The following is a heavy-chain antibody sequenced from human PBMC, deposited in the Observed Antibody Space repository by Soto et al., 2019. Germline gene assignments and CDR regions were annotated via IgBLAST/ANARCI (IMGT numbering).Heavy chain of an antibody. CDR3: ARDPFVTAIGRADH. Sequence: PGGSLRLSCVVSGFTFDDYAMHWVRQAPGGGLEWVSGINWNSAVIGYADSVKGRFTISRDNAKNALYLQMTSLRSEDTALYYCARDPFVTAIGRADHWGQGTLVTVS. CDR2: INWNSAVI. CDR1: GFTFDDYA. J-gene: IGHJ4*02. V-gene: IGHV3-9*01. D-gene: IGHD3-16*01.